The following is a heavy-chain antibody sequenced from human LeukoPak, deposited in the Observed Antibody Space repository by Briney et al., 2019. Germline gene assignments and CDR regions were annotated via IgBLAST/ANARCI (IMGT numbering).Heavy chain of an antibody. J-gene: IGHJ4*02. Sequence: ASVKVSCKASGYTFTGYYMHWVRQAPGQGLEWMGWINPNSGGTNYAQKFQGRVTMTRDTSTSTVYMELSSLRSEDTAVYYCARDSLGELSDFDYWGQGTLVTVSS. CDR2: INPNSGGT. CDR3: ARDSLGELSDFDY. CDR1: GYTFTGYY. V-gene: IGHV1-2*02. D-gene: IGHD3-10*01.